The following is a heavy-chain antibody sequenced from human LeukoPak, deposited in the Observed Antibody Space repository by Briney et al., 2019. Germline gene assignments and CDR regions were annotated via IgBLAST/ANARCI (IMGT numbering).Heavy chain of an antibody. D-gene: IGHD4-23*01. CDR3: AAEGRPTVVTFRKVAVDL. CDR2: IVVGSGNT. CDR1: GFTFTSSA. V-gene: IGHV1-58*01. J-gene: IGHJ3*01. Sequence: AAVKVSCKASGFTFTSSAVQWVRQARGQRLEWIGWIVVGSGNTNYAQKFQERVTITRDMSTSTVYMELSSLRSEDTAVYYCAAEGRPTVVTFRKVAVDLWGQGTMVTVSS.